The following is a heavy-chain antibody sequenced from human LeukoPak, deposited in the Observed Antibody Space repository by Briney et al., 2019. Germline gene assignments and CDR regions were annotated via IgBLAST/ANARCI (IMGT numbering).Heavy chain of an antibody. CDR3: ARDPRAGYSLPLDY. Sequence: SQTLSLTCAISGDSISSNIIAWNWIRQSPSRGLEWLGRTYYRSGWYSDYAVSVRGRINFNPDTSKNQFSLQLISVTPEDTAVYYCARDPRAGYSLPLDYWGQGTLVTVSS. J-gene: IGHJ4*02. D-gene: IGHD2-15*01. CDR1: GDSISSNIIA. CDR2: TYYRSGWYS. V-gene: IGHV6-1*01.